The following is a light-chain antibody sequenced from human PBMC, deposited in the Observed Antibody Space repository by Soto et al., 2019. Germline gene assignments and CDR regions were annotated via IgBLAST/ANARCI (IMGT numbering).Light chain of an antibody. V-gene: IGLV2-14*01. CDR3: SSYTSSSIDYV. Sequence: QSALTQPASVSGSPGQSITISCTGTSSDVGGYNYVSWYQQHPGKAPKLMIYEVSNRPSGVSNRFSGSKSGNTASLTISGLQAEDKADYYCSSYTSSSIDYVFGTGTKLTV. CDR2: EVS. CDR1: SSDVGGYNY. J-gene: IGLJ1*01.